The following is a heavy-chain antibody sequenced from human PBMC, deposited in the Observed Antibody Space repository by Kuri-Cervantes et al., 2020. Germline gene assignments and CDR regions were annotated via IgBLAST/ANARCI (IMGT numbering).Heavy chain of an antibody. Sequence: SETLSLTCVVSKYSINSGYYWGWIRQPPGKGLEWIASIYRSGSTYYNPSLKSRVTISVDTSKNQFSLKLSSVTAADTAVYYCARGRGSGWTDFDYWGQGTLVTVSS. CDR2: IYRSGST. D-gene: IGHD6-19*01. J-gene: IGHJ4*02. V-gene: IGHV4-38-2*01. CDR3: ARGRGSGWTDFDY. CDR1: KYSINSGYY.